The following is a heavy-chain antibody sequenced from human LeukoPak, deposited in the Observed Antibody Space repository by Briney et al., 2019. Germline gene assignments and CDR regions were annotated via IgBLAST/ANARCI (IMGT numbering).Heavy chain of an antibody. Sequence: PSETLSLTCTVSGGSISGSSYYWAWIRQPPGKGLEWIGSGFYSGSAYYNPSLKSRVTISLDTSKNQFSLNLSSVTAADTAVYYCASPLTIYGDYGYWGQGTLVTVSS. V-gene: IGHV4-39*01. CDR1: GGSISGSSYY. D-gene: IGHD4-17*01. CDR2: GFYSGSA. CDR3: ASPLTIYGDYGY. J-gene: IGHJ4*02.